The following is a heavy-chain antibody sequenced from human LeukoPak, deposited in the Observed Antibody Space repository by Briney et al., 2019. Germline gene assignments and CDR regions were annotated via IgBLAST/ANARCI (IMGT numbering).Heavy chain of an antibody. CDR1: GGSISSYY. V-gene: IGHV4-39*01. Sequence: SETLSLTCTVSGGSISSYYWSWIRQPPGKGLEWIGSIYYSGSTHYNPSLKSRVTISVDTSKNQFSLKLSSVTAADTAVYYCARGGNSGSSPIDYWGQGTLVTVSS. CDR2: IYYSGST. CDR3: ARGGNSGSSPIDY. D-gene: IGHD1-26*01. J-gene: IGHJ4*02.